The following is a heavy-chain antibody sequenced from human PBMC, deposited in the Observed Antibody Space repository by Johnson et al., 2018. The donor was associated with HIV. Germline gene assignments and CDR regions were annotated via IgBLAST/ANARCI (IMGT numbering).Heavy chain of an antibody. J-gene: IGHJ3*02. V-gene: IGHV3-9*01. CDR2: ISWNRGSI. D-gene: IGHD1-26*01. CDR3: AKDMGRYSGSYGNYDAFDI. Sequence: EVQLVESGGGLVQPGRSLRLSCAASGFTFDDYAMHWVRQAPGKGLEWVSGISWNRGSIGYADSVKGRFTISRYNAKNSLYLQMNSLRTEDTALYYCAKDMGRYSGSYGNYDAFDIWGQGTMVTVSS. CDR1: GFTFDDYA.